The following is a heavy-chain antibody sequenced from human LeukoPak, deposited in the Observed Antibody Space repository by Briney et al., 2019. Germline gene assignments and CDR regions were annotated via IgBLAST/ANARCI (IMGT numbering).Heavy chain of an antibody. Sequence: TPSETLSLTCTVSGASMSSFYCSWIRQPPGKGLEWIGYIYYNGSTNYNPSLKSRVTISVDTSKNQFSLKLSSVTAADTAVYYCARGGGATDSWGQGTLVTVSP. D-gene: IGHD1-26*01. CDR3: ARGGGATDS. J-gene: IGHJ4*02. CDR1: GASMSSFY. CDR2: IYYNGST. V-gene: IGHV4-59*01.